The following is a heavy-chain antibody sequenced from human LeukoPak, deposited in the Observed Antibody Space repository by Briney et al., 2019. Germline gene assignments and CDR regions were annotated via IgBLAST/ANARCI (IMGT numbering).Heavy chain of an antibody. CDR3: AKDYGDTATPVPDY. CDR1: GFTFSSYG. Sequence: GGSLRLSCAASGFTFSSYGMHWVRQAPGKGLEWVAVISYDGSNKYYPDSVKGRFTISRDNSKNTLYLQMNSLRAEDTAVYYCAKDYGDTATPVPDYWGQGTLVTVSS. V-gene: IGHV3-30*18. J-gene: IGHJ4*02. D-gene: IGHD5-18*01. CDR2: ISYDGSNK.